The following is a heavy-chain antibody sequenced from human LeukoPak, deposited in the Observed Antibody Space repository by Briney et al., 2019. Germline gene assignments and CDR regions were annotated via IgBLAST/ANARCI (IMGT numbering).Heavy chain of an antibody. J-gene: IGHJ4*02. V-gene: IGHV3-48*03. CDR1: GFTLTTSE. Sequence: GGSLRLSCAASGFTLTTSEMDWVRQAPGKGLEWVAYINSDNSVLYGDSVKGRFTISSDKATNSLYLQMNSLRAEDTAVYYCARAHPRAITLIRGVSDYWGQGTLVTVSS. D-gene: IGHD3-10*01. CDR3: ARAHPRAITLIRGVSDY. CDR2: INSDNSV.